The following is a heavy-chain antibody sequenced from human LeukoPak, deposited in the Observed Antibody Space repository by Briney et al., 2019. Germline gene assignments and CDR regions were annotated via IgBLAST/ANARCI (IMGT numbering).Heavy chain of an antibody. CDR2: ISAYNGNT. CDR1: GYTFTSYG. V-gene: IGHV1-18*01. CDR3: ARFLVRYYDILTGYLGFDY. Sequence: ASVKVSCKASGYTFTSYGISWVRQAPGQGLEWMGWISAYNGNTNYAQKLQGRVTMTTDTSTSTAYMELRSLRSDDTAVYYCARFLVRYYDILTGYLGFDYWGQGTLVTVSS. D-gene: IGHD3-9*01. J-gene: IGHJ4*02.